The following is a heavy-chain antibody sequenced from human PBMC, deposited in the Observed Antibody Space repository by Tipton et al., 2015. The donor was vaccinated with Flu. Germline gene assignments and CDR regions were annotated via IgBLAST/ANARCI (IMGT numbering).Heavy chain of an antibody. Sequence: QLVQSGAEVKKPGASVKVSCKASGYTFTGYYMHWVRQAPGQGLEWMGWINPNSGGTDYAQKFQGRVTMTRDTSISTAYMELSRLRSDDTAVYYCARSEWIQIWLEAFDIWGQGTMVTVSS. CDR2: INPNSGGT. CDR1: GYTFTGYY. D-gene: IGHD5-18*01. J-gene: IGHJ3*02. V-gene: IGHV1-2*02. CDR3: ARSEWIQIWLEAFDI.